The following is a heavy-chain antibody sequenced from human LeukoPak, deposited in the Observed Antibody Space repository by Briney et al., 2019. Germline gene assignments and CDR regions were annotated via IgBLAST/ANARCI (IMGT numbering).Heavy chain of an antibody. CDR1: GCSISSSNW. Sequence: SDTLSLTCAVSGCSISSSNWWGWIGQPPGKGLEWIGYIYYSGSTNYNPSLKSRVTMSVDTSKNQFSLKLSSVTALDTAVYYCARGYGDYGWSNWFDPWGQGTLVTVSS. J-gene: IGHJ5*02. CDR3: ARGYGDYGWSNWFDP. V-gene: IGHV4-28*06. CDR2: IYYSGST. D-gene: IGHD4-17*01.